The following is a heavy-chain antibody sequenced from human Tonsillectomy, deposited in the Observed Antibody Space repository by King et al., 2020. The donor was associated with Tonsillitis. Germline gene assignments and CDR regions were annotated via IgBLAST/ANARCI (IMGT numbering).Heavy chain of an antibody. CDR3: ARGYCSTTSCFQFDY. Sequence: VQLVESGAEVKKAGASVKVSCKASGYTFTDYYLHWVRQAPGQGLEWMGWINPNSGGTNDAQKFQGRVTMTRDTSVSSAYMELSRLRFDDAAVYYCARGYCSTTSCFQFDYWGQGTLVTVSS. D-gene: IGHD2-2*01. CDR1: GYTFTDYY. V-gene: IGHV1-2*02. CDR2: INPNSGGT. J-gene: IGHJ4*02.